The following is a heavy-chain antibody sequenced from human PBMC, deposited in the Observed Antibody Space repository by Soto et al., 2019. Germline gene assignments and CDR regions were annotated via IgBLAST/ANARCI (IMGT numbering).Heavy chain of an antibody. CDR3: AKGSAYYDFWSGYYPSLTYYYYGMDV. CDR1: GFTFSSYA. CDR2: ISGSGGST. J-gene: IGHJ6*02. D-gene: IGHD3-3*01. V-gene: IGHV3-23*01. Sequence: GGSLRLSCAASGFTFSSYAMSWVRQAPGKGLEWVSAISGSGGSTYYADSAKGRFTISRDNSKNTLYLQMNSLRAEDTAVYYCAKGSAYYDFWSGYYPSLTYYYYGMDVWGQGTTVTVSS.